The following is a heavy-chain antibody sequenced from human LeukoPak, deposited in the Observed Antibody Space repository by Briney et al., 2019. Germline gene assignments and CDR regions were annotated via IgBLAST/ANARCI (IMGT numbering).Heavy chain of an antibody. CDR1: GGSFSGYY. V-gene: IGHV4-34*01. D-gene: IGHD5-12*01. CDR2: INHSGST. Sequence: SETLSLTCAVYGGSFSGYYWSWIRQPPGKGLEWIGEINHSGSTNYNPSLKSRVTISVDTSKNQFSLKLSSVTAADTAVYYCAREGVATKRRYYYYYMDVWGKGTTVTVSS. J-gene: IGHJ6*03. CDR3: AREGVATKRRYYYYYMDV.